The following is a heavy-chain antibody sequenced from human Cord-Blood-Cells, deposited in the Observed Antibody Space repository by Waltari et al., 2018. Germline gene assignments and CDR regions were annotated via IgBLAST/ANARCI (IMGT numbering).Heavy chain of an antibody. Sequence: QVQLVQSGAEVKKPGASVKVSCKASGYTFTGYYMHWVRQAPGQGLEWMGWINPNRGGTNYAQKVQGRVTMTRDTSISTAYMELSRLRSDDTAVYYCANDSGWFDPWGQGTLVTVSS. J-gene: IGHJ5*02. CDR1: GYTFTGYY. V-gene: IGHV1-2*02. D-gene: IGHD6-19*01. CDR2: INPNRGGT. CDR3: ANDSGWFDP.